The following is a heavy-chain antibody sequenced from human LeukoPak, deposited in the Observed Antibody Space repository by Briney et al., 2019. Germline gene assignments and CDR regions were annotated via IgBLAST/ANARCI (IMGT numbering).Heavy chain of an antibody. D-gene: IGHD5-12*01. CDR2: ISYDGSNK. J-gene: IGHJ4*02. Sequence: PGGSLRLSCAASGFTFSSYGMHWVRQAPGKGLEWVAVISYDGSNKYYADSVKGRFTISRDNSKNTLYLQMNSLRAEDTAMYYCATQYGGYAYGDYRGQGTLVTVSS. V-gene: IGHV3-30*03. CDR1: GFTFSSYG. CDR3: ATQYGGYAYGDY.